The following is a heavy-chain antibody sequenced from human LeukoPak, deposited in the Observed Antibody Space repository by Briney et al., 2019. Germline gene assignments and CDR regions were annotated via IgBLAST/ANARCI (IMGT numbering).Heavy chain of an antibody. Sequence: SSETLSLTCAVYGGSFSGYYWTWIRQPPGKGLEWIWEINHSGSTNYNPSLKSRVTISVDTSKNQFSLKLSSVTAADTAVYYCARGFMTASDYWDQGTLVTVSS. CDR2: INHSGST. V-gene: IGHV4-34*01. D-gene: IGHD3-16*01. J-gene: IGHJ4*02. CDR1: GGSFSGYY. CDR3: ARGFMTASDY.